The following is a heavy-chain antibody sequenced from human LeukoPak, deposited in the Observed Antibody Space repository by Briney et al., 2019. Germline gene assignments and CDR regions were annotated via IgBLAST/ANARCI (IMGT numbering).Heavy chain of an antibody. CDR2: ISGSGGST. CDR1: GFTFSTYA. CDR3: ARDASGTYRYFDY. J-gene: IGHJ4*02. D-gene: IGHD3-10*01. V-gene: IGHV3-23*01. Sequence: GGSLRLSCAASGFTFSTYAMSWVRQTPEKGLEWVSAISGSGGSTYYADSVKGRFTISRDNSKNTLYLQMNSLRAEDTAVYYCARDASGTYRYFDYWGQGTLVTVSS.